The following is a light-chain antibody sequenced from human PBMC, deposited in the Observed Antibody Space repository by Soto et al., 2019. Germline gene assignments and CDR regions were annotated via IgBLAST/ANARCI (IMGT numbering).Light chain of an antibody. CDR1: QSLLHSNGNNY. Sequence: VMTQSPLSLSVTPGESASISCRSSQSLLHSNGNNYFDWYLQKPGQSPQLLIYLGSNRASGVPDRFSGSVAGTDFTLKISRVEAEDVAVYYCMQALQTPLTFGQGTRLEIK. V-gene: IGKV2-28*01. CDR2: LGS. J-gene: IGKJ5*01. CDR3: MQALQTPLT.